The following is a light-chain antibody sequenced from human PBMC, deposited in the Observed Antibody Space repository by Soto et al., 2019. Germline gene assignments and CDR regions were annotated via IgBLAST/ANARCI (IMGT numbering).Light chain of an antibody. CDR2: DVS. CDR3: SSYTSSSTLPYV. V-gene: IGLV2-14*01. Sequence: QSVLTQPASVSGSPGQWITISCTGTSSDVGGYNYVSWYQQHPGNAPKLMIYDVSNRPSGVSNRFSGSKSGNTASLTISGLQAEDEADYYCSSYTSSSTLPYVFGTGTKLTVL. CDR1: SSDVGGYNY. J-gene: IGLJ1*01.